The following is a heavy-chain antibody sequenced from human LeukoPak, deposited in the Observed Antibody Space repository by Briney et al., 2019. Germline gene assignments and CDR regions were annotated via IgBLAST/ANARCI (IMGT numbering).Heavy chain of an antibody. CDR3: ATNVGGYGDPFDY. J-gene: IGHJ4*02. V-gene: IGHV3-30*04. Sequence: PGRSLRLSCAASGFTFSSYAMHWVRQAPGKGLEWVAVISYDGSNKYYADSVKGRFTISRDNSKNTLYLQMNSLRAEDTAVYYCATNVGGYGDPFDYWGQGTLVTVSS. CDR2: ISYDGSNK. D-gene: IGHD3-22*01. CDR1: GFTFSSYA.